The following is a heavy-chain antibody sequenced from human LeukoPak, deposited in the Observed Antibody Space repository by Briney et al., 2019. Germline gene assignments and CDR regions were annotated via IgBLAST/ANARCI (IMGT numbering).Heavy chain of an antibody. CDR3: ARERVVDGGSGMAV. Sequence: GASVKVSCKASGYTFTGYYMHWVRQAPGQGLEWMGWINPNSGGTNYAQKFQGRVTMTRDTSISTAYMELSRLRSDDPDVYFCARERVVDGGSGMAVWGQGTTVTVSS. CDR2: INPNSGGT. J-gene: IGHJ6*01. V-gene: IGHV1-2*02. CDR1: GYTFTGYY. D-gene: IGHD2-15*01.